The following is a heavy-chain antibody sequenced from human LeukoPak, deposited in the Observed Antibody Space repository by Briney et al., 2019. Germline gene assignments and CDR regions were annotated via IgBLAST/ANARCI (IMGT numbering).Heavy chain of an antibody. J-gene: IGHJ4*02. CDR3: AKDLDQDAVRRGTLSDY. V-gene: IGHV3-73*01. Sequence: QPGGSLELSCAASGFTFSGSTMHWVRQASGKGLEWVGRIRSKANSYATAYAASVKGRFTISRDDSKNTAYLQMNSLKTEDTAVYYCAKDLDQDAVRRGTLSDYWGQGTLVTVSS. CDR1: GFTFSGST. D-gene: IGHD3/OR15-3a*01. CDR2: IRSKANSYAT.